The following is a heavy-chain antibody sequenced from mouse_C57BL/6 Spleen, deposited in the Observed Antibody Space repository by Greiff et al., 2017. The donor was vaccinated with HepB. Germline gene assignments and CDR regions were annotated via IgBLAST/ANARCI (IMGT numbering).Heavy chain of an antibody. D-gene: IGHD3-3*01. Sequence: VKLQESGAELVKPGASVKISCKASGYAFSSYWMNWVKQRPGKGLEWIGQIYPGDGDTNYNGKFKGKATLTADKSSSTAYMQLSSLPSEDSAVYFCARSRAYDAMDYWGQGTSVTVSS. CDR3: ARSRAYDAMDY. V-gene: IGHV1-80*01. CDR2: IYPGDGDT. J-gene: IGHJ4*01. CDR1: GYAFSSYW.